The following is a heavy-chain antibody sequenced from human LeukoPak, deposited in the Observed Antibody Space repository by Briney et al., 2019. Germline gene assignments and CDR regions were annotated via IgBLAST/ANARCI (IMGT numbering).Heavy chain of an antibody. J-gene: IGHJ3*02. CDR1: GYTLTELS. Sequence: GASVKVSCKVPGYTLTELSMHWVRQAPGKGLEWMGGFDPEDGETIYAQKFQGRVTMTEDTSTDTAYMELSSLRSEDTAVYYCATGGATLPDAFDIWGQGTMVTVSS. CDR3: ATGGATLPDAFDI. D-gene: IGHD1-26*01. V-gene: IGHV1-24*01. CDR2: FDPEDGET.